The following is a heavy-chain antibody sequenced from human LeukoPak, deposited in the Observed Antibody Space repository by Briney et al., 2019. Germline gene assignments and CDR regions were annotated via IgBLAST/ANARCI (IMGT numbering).Heavy chain of an antibody. J-gene: IGHJ4*02. D-gene: IGHD2-15*01. Sequence: ASVKVSCKASGYTFTSYDINWVRQATGQGLEWMGWMNPNSGNTGYAQKFQGRVTMTRNTSISTAYMELGSLRSEDTAVYYCARPRRSSGSFATDYWGQGTLVTVSS. CDR2: MNPNSGNT. CDR3: ARPRRSSGSFATDY. CDR1: GYTFTSYD. V-gene: IGHV1-8*01.